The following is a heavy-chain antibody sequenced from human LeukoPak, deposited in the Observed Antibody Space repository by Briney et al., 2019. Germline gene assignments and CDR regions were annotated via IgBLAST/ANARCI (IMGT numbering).Heavy chain of an antibody. J-gene: IGHJ4*02. CDR3: ASRRYCSSTSCYSSGDY. CDR2: IYTSGST. CDR1: GGSISSGSYY. D-gene: IGHD2-2*02. V-gene: IGHV4-61*02. Sequence: SQTLSLTCTVSGGSISSGSYYWSWIRQPAGKGLEWIGRIYTSGSTNCNPSLKSRVTISVDTSKNQFSLKLSSVTAADTAVYYCASRRYCSSTSCYSSGDYWGQGTLVTVSS.